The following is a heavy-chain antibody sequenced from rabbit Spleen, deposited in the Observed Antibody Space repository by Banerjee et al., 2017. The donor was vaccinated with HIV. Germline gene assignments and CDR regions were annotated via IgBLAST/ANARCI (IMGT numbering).Heavy chain of an antibody. CDR2: IYVCGSGST. Sequence: QSLEESGGDLVKPGASLTLTCTASGFSFSSRDYMCWVRQAPGKGLEWIACIYVCGSGSTYYASWVNGRFTISKTSPTTVTLQMTSLTVADTATYFFARSHTHNSWTFKLWGQGTLVTVS. J-gene: IGHJ4*01. CDR3: ARSHTHNSWTFKL. D-gene: IGHD6-1*01. CDR1: GFSFSSRDY. V-gene: IGHV1S40*01.